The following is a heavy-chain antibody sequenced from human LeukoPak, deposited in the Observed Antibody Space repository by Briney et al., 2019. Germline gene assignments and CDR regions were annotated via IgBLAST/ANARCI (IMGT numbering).Heavy chain of an antibody. CDR2: IRYDGTNT. J-gene: IGHJ5*02. Sequence: GGSLRLSCTASGFTFSSYAMHWVRQAPGKGLEWLAFIRYDGTNTHYADSVKGRFTISRDNSENTLYLQMNTLTIEDAAVYYCAKLAELVVTNNWFDPWGQGTLVTVSS. CDR1: GFTFSSYA. V-gene: IGHV3-30*02. CDR3: AKLAELVVTNNWFDP. D-gene: IGHD2-15*01.